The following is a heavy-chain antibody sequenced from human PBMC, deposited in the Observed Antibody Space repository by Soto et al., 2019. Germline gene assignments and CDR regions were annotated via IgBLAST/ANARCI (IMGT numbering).Heavy chain of an antibody. J-gene: IGHJ2*01. CDR3: AKEFFSPQAYWFFDL. CDR2: IAADGLAQ. CDR1: GFTYSTFG. Sequence: QVQLVESGGGVVQPGRFLRLSCAASGFTYSTFGMHWVRQAPGKGLEWVAVIAADGLAQYYADSVKGRFTISRDNSENTLFLQMNNLGAEDTAVYYCAKEFFSPQAYWFFDLWGRGTLVTVSS. D-gene: IGHD3-3*01. V-gene: IGHV3-30*18.